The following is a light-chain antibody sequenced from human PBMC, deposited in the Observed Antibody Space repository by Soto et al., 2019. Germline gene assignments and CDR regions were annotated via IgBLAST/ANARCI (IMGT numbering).Light chain of an antibody. V-gene: IGLV2-14*01. J-gene: IGLJ2*01. CDR2: EVN. Sequence: QSALTQPASVSGSPGQSISISCTGTSSDVGGYKYVSWYQQHPGKAPKLMIYEVNNRPSGVSNRFSDSKSGNTASLTISGLQADDEADYYCSSYTISSPLVVFGGGTKLTVL. CDR3: SSYTISSPLVV. CDR1: SSDVGGYKY.